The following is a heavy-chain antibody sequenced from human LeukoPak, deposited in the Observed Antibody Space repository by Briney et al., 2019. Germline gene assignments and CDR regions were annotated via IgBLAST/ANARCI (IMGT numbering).Heavy chain of an antibody. CDR2: INHSGST. Sequence: KTSETLSLTCAVYGGSFSGYYWSWIRQPPGKGLEWIGEINHSGSTNYNPSLKSRVTISVDTSKNQFSLKLSSVTAADTAVYYCARRYSSGWYLVWFDPWGQGTLVTVSS. CDR3: ARRYSSGWYLVWFDP. D-gene: IGHD6-19*01. V-gene: IGHV4-34*01. J-gene: IGHJ5*02. CDR1: GGSFSGYY.